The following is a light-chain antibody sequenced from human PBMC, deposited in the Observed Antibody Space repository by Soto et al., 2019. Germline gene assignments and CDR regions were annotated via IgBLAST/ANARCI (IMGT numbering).Light chain of an antibody. V-gene: IGKV1-39*01. CDR3: QQSYSTLYT. J-gene: IGKJ2*01. Sequence: DIQMTQSPSSLSASVGDRDTITCRASQSISTNLSWYQQKPGKAPKLLIHAASSLQSGVPSRFSGSGSGTDFTLTISSLQPEDFAVYYCQQSYSTLYTFGQGTNLEIK. CDR2: AAS. CDR1: QSISTN.